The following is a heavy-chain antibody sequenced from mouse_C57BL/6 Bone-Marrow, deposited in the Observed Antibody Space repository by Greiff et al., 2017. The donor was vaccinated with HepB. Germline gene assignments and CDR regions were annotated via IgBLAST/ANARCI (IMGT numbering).Heavy chain of an antibody. CDR3: ARRDYGNPCAY. D-gene: IGHD2-1*01. CDR2: IYPRSGNT. V-gene: IGHV1-81*01. Sequence: QVQLQQSGAELARPGASVKLSCKASGYTFTSYGISWVKQRTGQGLEWIGEIYPRSGNTYYNEKFKGKATLTADKSSSTAYMELRSLTSADSAVYFCARRDYGNPCAYWGQGTLVTVSA. CDR1: GYTFTSYG. J-gene: IGHJ3*01.